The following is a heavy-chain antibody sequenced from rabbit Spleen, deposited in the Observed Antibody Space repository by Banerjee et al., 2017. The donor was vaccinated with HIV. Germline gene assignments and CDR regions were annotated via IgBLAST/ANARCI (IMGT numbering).Heavy chain of an antibody. CDR3: ARVTAGARWVFRL. V-gene: IGHV1S40*01. CDR2: IATGDGIT. J-gene: IGHJ6*01. Sequence: QSLEESGGDLVKPGASLTLTCTASGFSFSNSYYMCWVRQAPGKGLEWIACIATGDGITYYASWAKGRFTISKTSSTTVTLQMTSLTAADTATYFCARVTAGARWVFRLWGPGTLVTVS. D-gene: IGHD4-2*01. CDR1: GFSFSNSYY.